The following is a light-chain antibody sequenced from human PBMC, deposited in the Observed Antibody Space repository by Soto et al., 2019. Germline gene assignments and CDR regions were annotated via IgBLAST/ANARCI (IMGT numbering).Light chain of an antibody. Sequence: EIGLTQSPGTLSLSPGERATLSCRASQSVTSNYLAWHQQKPGQAPRLLIYDASTRATGIPDRFSGSGSGTDFALTIRRLEPEDFAVYYCQQYGSSPFTFGPGTKVDIK. CDR2: DAS. CDR3: QQYGSSPFT. CDR1: QSVTSNY. J-gene: IGKJ3*01. V-gene: IGKV3-20*01.